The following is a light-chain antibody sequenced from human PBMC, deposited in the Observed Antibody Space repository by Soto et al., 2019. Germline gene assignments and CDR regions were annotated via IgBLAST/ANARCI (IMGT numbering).Light chain of an antibody. J-gene: IGKJ5*01. Sequence: DIQMTQSPSSLSASVGDRVTITCRASQSIDTYLNWYQQKPGKAPNLLIYGASSLQSGVPLRLSGSGSGTDFTLTITSLQPVDFATYYCQQIYTPPITFCQGTRLEIK. CDR3: QQIYTPPIT. CDR1: QSIDTY. CDR2: GAS. V-gene: IGKV1-39*01.